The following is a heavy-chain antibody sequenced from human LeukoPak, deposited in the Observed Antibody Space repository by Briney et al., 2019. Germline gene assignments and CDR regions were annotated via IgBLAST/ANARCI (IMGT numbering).Heavy chain of an antibody. CDR3: ARDVYYDNSGYYYYYYYYGMDV. J-gene: IGHJ6*02. CDR1: GGTFSSYA. V-gene: IGHV1-69*04. D-gene: IGHD3-22*01. CDR2: IIPILGIA. Sequence: ASVKVSCKASGGTFSSYAISWVRQAPGQGLEWMGRIIPILGIANYAQKFQGRVTITADKSTSTAYMELSSLRSEDPAVYYCARDVYYDNSGYYYYYYYYGMDVWGQGTTVSVSS.